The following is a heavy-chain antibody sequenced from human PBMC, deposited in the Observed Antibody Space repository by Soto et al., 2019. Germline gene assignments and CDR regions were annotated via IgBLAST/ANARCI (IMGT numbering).Heavy chain of an antibody. J-gene: IGHJ4*02. V-gene: IGHV3-21*01. Sequence: GGSLRLSCAASGFTFSIYNMNWVRQAPGKGLEWVSSISTSSSYIYYTDSVKGRFTISRDNAKNSLYLQMNSLRAEDTAVYYCASWLSSSSGQFDYWGQETLVTVSS. D-gene: IGHD6-6*01. CDR3: ASWLSSSSGQFDY. CDR2: ISTSSSYI. CDR1: GFTFSIYN.